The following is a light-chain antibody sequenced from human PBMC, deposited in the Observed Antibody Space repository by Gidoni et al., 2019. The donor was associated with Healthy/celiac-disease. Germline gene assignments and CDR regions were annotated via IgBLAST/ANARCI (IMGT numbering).Light chain of an antibody. V-gene: IGKV3-11*01. CDR1: QSVSSY. Sequence: EFVLTHPPATLSLSPGERATLSCRASQSVSSYLAWYQQKPGQAPRLLIYDASNRATGIPARFSGSGSGTDFTLTISSLEPEDFAVYYCQQRSNWPPITFGQXTRLEIK. CDR3: QQRSNWPPIT. J-gene: IGKJ5*01. CDR2: DAS.